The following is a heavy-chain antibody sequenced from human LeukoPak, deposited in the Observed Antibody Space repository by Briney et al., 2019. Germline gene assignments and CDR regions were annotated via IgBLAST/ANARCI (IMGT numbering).Heavy chain of an antibody. J-gene: IGHJ4*02. D-gene: IGHD1-14*01. V-gene: IGHV3-30*02. CDR2: IRYDGSNK. Sequence: GGSLRLSCAASGFTFSSYGMHWVRQAPGKWLEWVAFIRYDGSNKYYADSVKGRFTISRDNSKNTLYLQMNSLRAEDTAVYYCAKDYRHLAYFDYSSQGTLVTVSS. CDR1: GFTFSSYG. CDR3: AKDYRHLAYFDY.